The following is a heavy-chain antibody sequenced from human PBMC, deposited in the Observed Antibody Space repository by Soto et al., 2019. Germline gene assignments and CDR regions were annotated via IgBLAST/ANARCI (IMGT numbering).Heavy chain of an antibody. CDR3: AKDGYSSSWYAPQSGMDV. Sequence: QVQLVESGGGVVQPGRSLRLSCAASGFTFSSYGMHWVRQAPGKGLDWVAVISYEGSNKYYADSVKCRFTISRDNSKNTLYLQMNSLRAEDTAVYYCAKDGYSSSWYAPQSGMDVWGQGTTVTVSS. D-gene: IGHD6-13*01. J-gene: IGHJ6*02. V-gene: IGHV3-30*18. CDR1: GFTFSSYG. CDR2: ISYEGSNK.